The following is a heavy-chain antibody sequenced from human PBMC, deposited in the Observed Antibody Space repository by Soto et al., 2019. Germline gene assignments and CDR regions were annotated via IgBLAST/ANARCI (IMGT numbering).Heavy chain of an antibody. CDR2: IIPIFGTA. Sequence: SVKVSCKASGGTFSSYAISWVRQAPGQGLEWMGGIIPIFGTANYAQKFRGRVTITADESTSTAYMELSSLRSEDTAVYYCARDGRAVAADYYYYYGMDVWGQGTTVTVSS. CDR3: ARDGRAVAADYYYYYGMDV. CDR1: GGTFSSYA. J-gene: IGHJ6*02. D-gene: IGHD6-19*01. V-gene: IGHV1-69*13.